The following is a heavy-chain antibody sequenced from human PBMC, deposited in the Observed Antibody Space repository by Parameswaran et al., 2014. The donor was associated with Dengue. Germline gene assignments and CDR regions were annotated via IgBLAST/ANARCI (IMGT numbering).Heavy chain of an antibody. V-gene: IGHV2-70*11. CDR2: IDWDDVK. Sequence: KSGPTLVKPTQTLTLTCTFSGFSLSTNGMCVSWIRQPPGKALEWLARIDWDDVKYYSTSLKTRLTISKDTSKNQVVLTMTNMDPVDTATYYCARDRFSPHYYYYGMDVWGQGTTVTVSS. CDR1: GFSLSTNGMC. J-gene: IGHJ6*02. CDR3: ARDRFSPHYYYYGMDV. D-gene: IGHD3-3*01.